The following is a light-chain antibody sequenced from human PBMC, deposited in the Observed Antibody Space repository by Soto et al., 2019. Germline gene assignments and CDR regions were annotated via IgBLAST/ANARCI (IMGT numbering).Light chain of an antibody. V-gene: IGLV2-23*01. J-gene: IGLJ2*01. CDR2: DGN. CDR3: CSSAGRGTWV. CDR1: SSDVGSNNV. Sequence: QSALTQPASVSGSPGQSITISCTATSSDVGSNNVVSWYQQHPGKAPQLMIYDGNKRPSGVSNRFSGSKSGNTASLTISGLQAEDEADYYCCSSAGRGTWVFGGGTKVTVL.